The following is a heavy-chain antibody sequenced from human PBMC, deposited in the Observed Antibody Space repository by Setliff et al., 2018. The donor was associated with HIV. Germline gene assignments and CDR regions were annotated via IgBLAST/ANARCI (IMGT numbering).Heavy chain of an antibody. D-gene: IGHD3-22*01. J-gene: IGHJ4*02. V-gene: IGHV3-15*01. CDR1: GFTFSKAW. CDR2: IKSKTDGGTT. Sequence: GGSLRLSCAASGFTFSKAWMSWVRQAPGKGLEWVGRIKSKTDGGTTDYAAPLKGSFTISRDDSKNSLYLQMNSLKTEETAVYYCTKDWSFHSLYYYDSSGYFTIWGQGTLVTVSS. CDR3: TKDWSFHSLYYYDSSGYFTI.